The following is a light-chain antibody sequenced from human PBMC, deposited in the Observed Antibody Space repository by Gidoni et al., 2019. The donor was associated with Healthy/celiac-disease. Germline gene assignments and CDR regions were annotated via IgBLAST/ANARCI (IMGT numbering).Light chain of an antibody. Sequence: EIVLTQSPATLSLSPGERATLSCRASQSVSSYLACYQQKPGQAPRLLIYDASNRATGIPARFSGSGSGTDFTLTISSLEPEDFAVYYCQQRSNWITFGGXTKVEIK. CDR2: DAS. J-gene: IGKJ4*01. CDR1: QSVSSY. CDR3: QQRSNWIT. V-gene: IGKV3-11*01.